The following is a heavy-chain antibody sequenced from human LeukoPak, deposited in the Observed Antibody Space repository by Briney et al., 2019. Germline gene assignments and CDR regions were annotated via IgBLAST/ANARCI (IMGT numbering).Heavy chain of an antibody. CDR2: ISWNSGSI. J-gene: IGHJ4*02. V-gene: IGHV3-9*03. D-gene: IGHD3-10*01. Sequence: PGRPLRLSCAASGFTFEDYARQCVRHAPGKGRVGGSGISWNSGSIGYADSVKGRFTISRDNAKNSLYLQMNSLRAEDMALYYCAKDMHYYGSGPTDYWGQGTLVTVSS. CDR1: GFTFEDYA. CDR3: AKDMHYYGSGPTDY.